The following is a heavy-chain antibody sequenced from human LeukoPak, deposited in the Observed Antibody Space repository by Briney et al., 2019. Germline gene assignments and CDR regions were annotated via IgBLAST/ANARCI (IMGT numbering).Heavy chain of an antibody. J-gene: IGHJ6*03. CDR2: IYHSGST. Sequence: SETLSLTCTVSGYSISSGYYWGWIRQPPGKGLEWIGSIYHSGSTYYNPSLRSRVTISVDTSKNQFSLKLSSVTAADTAVYYCARDRSSSWYGGYYYYYMDVWGKGTTVTVSS. CDR1: GYSISSGYY. V-gene: IGHV4-38-2*02. D-gene: IGHD6-13*01. CDR3: ARDRSSSWYGGYYYYYMDV.